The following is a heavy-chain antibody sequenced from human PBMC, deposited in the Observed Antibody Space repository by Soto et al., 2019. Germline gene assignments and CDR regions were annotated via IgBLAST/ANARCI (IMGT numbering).Heavy chain of an antibody. Sequence: QVQLVQSGAEVKKPGSSVKVSCKASGGTFSSYAISWVRQAPGQGLELMGGIIPIFGTANYAQKFQGRVTITADESTSTAYRGXXXLXXXXXAXXXXXXXXXDGYNSNVFDYWCQGTLVTVSS. J-gene: IGHJ4*02. CDR1: GGTFSSYA. CDR3: XXXXXDGYNSNVFDY. CDR2: IIPIFGTA. D-gene: IGHD5-12*01. V-gene: IGHV1-69*01.